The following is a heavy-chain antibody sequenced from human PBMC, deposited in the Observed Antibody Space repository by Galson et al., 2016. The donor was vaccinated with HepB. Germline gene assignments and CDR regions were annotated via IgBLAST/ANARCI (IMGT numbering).Heavy chain of an antibody. D-gene: IGHD6-19*01. J-gene: IGHJ4*02. Sequence: SVKVSCKASGYTFTTFGISWVRQAPGQGLEWMGWINTLNSKTNYAQKFQGRITMTTDKSTSTAYMELGSLRSDDTDVYYCASSPLWQWLGQPPFDYWGQGNLVTVSS. CDR3: ASSPLWQWLGQPPFDY. V-gene: IGHV1-18*01. CDR2: INTLNSKT. CDR1: GYTFTTFG.